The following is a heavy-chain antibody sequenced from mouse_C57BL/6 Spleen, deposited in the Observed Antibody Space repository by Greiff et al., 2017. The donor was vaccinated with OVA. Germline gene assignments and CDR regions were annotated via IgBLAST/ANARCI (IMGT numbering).Heavy chain of an antibody. CDR1: GYTFTSYW. Sequence: VQLQQPGAELVMPGASVKLSCKASGYTFTSYWMHWVKQRPGQGLEWIGEIDPSDSYTNYNQKFKGKSTLTVDKSSSTAYMQLSSLTSEDSAVYYCARRGDGSSSYFDYWGQGTTLTVSS. J-gene: IGHJ2*01. CDR3: ARRGDGSSSYFDY. CDR2: IDPSDSYT. V-gene: IGHV1-69*01. D-gene: IGHD1-1*01.